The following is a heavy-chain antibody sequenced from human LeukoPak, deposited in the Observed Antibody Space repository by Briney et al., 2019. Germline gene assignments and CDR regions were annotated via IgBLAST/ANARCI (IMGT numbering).Heavy chain of an antibody. CDR2: IYYSGST. CDR3: ARSASTAHDY. J-gene: IGHJ4*02. Sequence: PSETLSLTCTVSGGSVISGSSYWGWIRQPPGKGLEWIGYIYYSGSTTYNPSLESRVTISVDTSKIQFSLKLSSVTAADTAVYYCARSASTAHDYWGQGTLVTVSS. CDR1: GGSVISGSSY. V-gene: IGHV4-61*01.